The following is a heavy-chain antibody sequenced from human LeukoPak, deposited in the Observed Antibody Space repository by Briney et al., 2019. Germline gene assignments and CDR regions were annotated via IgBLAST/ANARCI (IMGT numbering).Heavy chain of an antibody. CDR1: GFTFSSYA. J-gene: IGHJ4*02. CDR3: ARGKLLLDY. V-gene: IGHV3-30*04. CDR2: IPYDGSNK. D-gene: IGHD3-22*01. Sequence: GGSLRLSCAASGFTFSSYAMHWVRQAPGKGLEWVAVIPYDGSNKYYADSVKGRFTISGDNSKNTLYLQMNSLRAEDTAVYYCARGKLLLDYWGQGTLVTVSS.